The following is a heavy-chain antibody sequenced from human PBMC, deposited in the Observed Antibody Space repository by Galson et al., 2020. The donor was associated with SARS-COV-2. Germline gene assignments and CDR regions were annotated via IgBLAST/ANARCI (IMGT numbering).Heavy chain of an antibody. J-gene: IGHJ5*02. CDR1: GYTFTGYY. D-gene: IGHD3-10*01. Sequence: ASVKVSCKASGYTFTGYYMHWVRQAPGQGLEWMGRINPNSGGTNYAQKFQGRVTMTRDTSISTAYMELSRLRSDDTAVYYCASSVLWFGELLPGWFDPWGQGTLVTVSS. CDR2: INPNSGGT. CDR3: ASSVLWFGELLPGWFDP. V-gene: IGHV1-2*06.